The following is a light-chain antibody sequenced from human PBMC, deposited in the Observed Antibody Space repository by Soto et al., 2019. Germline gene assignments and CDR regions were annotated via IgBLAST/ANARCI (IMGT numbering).Light chain of an antibody. Sequence: EIVLTQSPGTLSLSPGERATLSCGASQSVSSASSGATGIPDRFSGSGSGTDLTLTISRLEPEDFAVYYCQQNGSIGQGTKVDIK. CDR3: QQNGS. V-gene: IGKV3-20*01. CDR2: AS. CDR1: QSVSS. J-gene: IGKJ1*01.